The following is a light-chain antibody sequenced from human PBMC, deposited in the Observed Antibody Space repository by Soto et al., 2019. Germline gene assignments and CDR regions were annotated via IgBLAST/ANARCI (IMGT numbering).Light chain of an antibody. J-gene: IGKJ1*01. CDR2: DAS. V-gene: IGKV1-5*01. CDR3: QQYNSYWT. CDR1: QSISSW. Sequence: DIQMTQSPSTLSASVGDRVTITCRASQSISSWLAWYQQKPGKAPKLLIYDASSLESGVPSRFSGSGSGTEFTRTISSLQPADFETYYCQQYNSYWTFGQGTKV.